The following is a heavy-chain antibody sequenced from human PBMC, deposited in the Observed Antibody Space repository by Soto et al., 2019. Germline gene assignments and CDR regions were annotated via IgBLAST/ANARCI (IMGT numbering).Heavy chain of an antibody. D-gene: IGHD4-4*01. J-gene: IGHJ5*02. CDR2: IYYSGST. Sequence: SETLSLTCIVSGGSVSSVTYYWTRIRKPPGKGLEWIGYIYYSGSTNYNPSLKSRVSMSLDTSKNQFSLKLISVTAADTAVYYCARADDYKSSWFDPWGQGTPVTVS. CDR3: ARADDYKSSWFDP. V-gene: IGHV4-61*01. CDR1: GGSVSSVTYY.